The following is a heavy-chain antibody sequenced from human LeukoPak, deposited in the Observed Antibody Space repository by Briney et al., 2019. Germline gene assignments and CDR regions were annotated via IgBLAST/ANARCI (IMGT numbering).Heavy chain of an antibody. CDR2: IYPGDSNI. D-gene: IGHD3-22*01. V-gene: IGHV5-51*01. CDR3: ARRAYYESSGSYDC. Sequence: GESLKISCKGSGYSFNSYWIGWVRQMPGKGLEWMGIIYPGDSNIRYSPSFQGQVTISADKSISTAYLQWNSLKASGTAMYYCARRAYYESSGSYDCWGQGTLVTVSS. CDR1: GYSFNSYW. J-gene: IGHJ4*02.